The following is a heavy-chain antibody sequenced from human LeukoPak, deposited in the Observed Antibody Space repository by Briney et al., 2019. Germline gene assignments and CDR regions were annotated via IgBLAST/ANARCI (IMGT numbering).Heavy chain of an antibody. V-gene: IGHV3-21*01. J-gene: IGHJ3*02. CDR3: AREKYYYDSSGPAFDI. CDR1: GFTFSDYW. Sequence: GGSLRLSCTASGFTFSDYWMNWVRQAPGKGLEWVSSISSSSSYIYYADSVKGRFTISRDNAKNSLYLQMNSLRAEDTAVYYCAREKYYYDSSGPAFDIWGQGTMVTVSS. D-gene: IGHD3-22*01. CDR2: ISSSSSYI.